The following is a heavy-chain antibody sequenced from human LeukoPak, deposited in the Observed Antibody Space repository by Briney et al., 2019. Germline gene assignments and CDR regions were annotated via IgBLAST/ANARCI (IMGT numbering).Heavy chain of an antibody. CDR3: AADYCSSTSCYPGY. D-gene: IGHD2-2*01. J-gene: IGHJ4*02. CDR1: GFTFTSSA. Sequence: PVKVSCKASGFTFTSSAMQWVRQARGQRLEWVGWIVVGSGNTNYAQKFQERVTITRDMSTSTAYMELSSLRSEDTAVYYCAADYCSSTSCYPGYWGQGTLVTVSS. V-gene: IGHV1-58*02. CDR2: IVVGSGNT.